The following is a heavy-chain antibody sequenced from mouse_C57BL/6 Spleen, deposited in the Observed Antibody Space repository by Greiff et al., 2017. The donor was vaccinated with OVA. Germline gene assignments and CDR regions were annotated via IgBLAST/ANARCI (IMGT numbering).Heavy chain of an antibody. CDR3: AREIHLKDAMDY. J-gene: IGHJ4*01. Sequence: VQLQQSGPELVKPGASVKIPCKASGYTFTDYNMDWVKQSHGKSLEWIGDINPNNGGTIYNQKFKGKATLTVDKSSSTAYMELRSLTSEDTAVYYCAREIHLKDAMDYWGKGTTVTVSS. CDR2: INPNNGGT. D-gene: IGHD1-3*01. CDR1: GYTFTDYN. V-gene: IGHV1-18*01.